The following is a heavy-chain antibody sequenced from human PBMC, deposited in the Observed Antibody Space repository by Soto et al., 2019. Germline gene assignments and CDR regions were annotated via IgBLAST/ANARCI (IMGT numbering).Heavy chain of an antibody. CDR3: ARDYGSGSYYTFDY. CDR1: GGSISYYY. CDR2: IYSSGST. J-gene: IGHJ4*02. Sequence: LSLTCTVSGGSISYYYWNWIRQSAGKGLEWIGRIYSSGSTNYNPSLKSRISMSIDTSKNQFSLKVRAVSAADTAVYYCARDYGSGSYYTFDYWGQGTQVTVSS. D-gene: IGHD3-10*01. V-gene: IGHV4-4*07.